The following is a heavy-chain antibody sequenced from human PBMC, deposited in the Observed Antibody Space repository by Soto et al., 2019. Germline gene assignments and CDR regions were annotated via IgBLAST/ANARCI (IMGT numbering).Heavy chain of an antibody. V-gene: IGHV4-34*01. Sequence: QVQLQQWGAGLLKPSETLSLTCAVYGGSFSGYYWSWIRQPPGKGLEWIGEINHSGSTNYNPSLKSRVTISVDTSKNQFSLKLSSVTAADTAVYYCASSLAYNWFDPWGQGTLVTVSS. J-gene: IGHJ5*02. CDR3: ASSLAYNWFDP. CDR1: GGSFSGYY. D-gene: IGHD6-6*01. CDR2: INHSGST.